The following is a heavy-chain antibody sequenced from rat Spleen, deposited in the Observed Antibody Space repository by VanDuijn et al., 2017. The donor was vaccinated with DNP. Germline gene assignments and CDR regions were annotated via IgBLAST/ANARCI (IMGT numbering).Heavy chain of an antibody. CDR1: GFTFSDYV. CDR2: ISYDGGST. Sequence: EVQLVESGGGLVQPGGSLKVSCAASGFTFSDYVMAWVRQAPTKGLEWVASISYDGGSTYYRDSVKGRFTISRDNAKSSLYLQMDSLRSEDTATYYCTRQYYYSGDDNWFAYWGQGTLVTVSS. CDR3: TRQYYYSGDDNWFAY. J-gene: IGHJ3*01. V-gene: IGHV5-20*01. D-gene: IGHD1-1*01.